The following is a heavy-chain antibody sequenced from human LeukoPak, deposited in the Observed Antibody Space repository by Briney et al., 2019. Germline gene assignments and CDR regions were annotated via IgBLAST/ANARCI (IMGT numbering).Heavy chain of an antibody. CDR2: INHSGST. CDR3: ARPGYPSCSTTRCYDYYYYMDV. J-gene: IGHJ6*03. Sequence: KPSETLSLTCAVYGGSFSGYYWSWIRQPPGKGLEWIGEINHSGSTNYNPSLKSRVTISVDTSKNQFSLKVSSVTAADTAVYYCARPGYPSCSTTRCYDYYYYMDVWGKGTTVTISS. D-gene: IGHD2-2*01. V-gene: IGHV4-34*01. CDR1: GGSFSGYY.